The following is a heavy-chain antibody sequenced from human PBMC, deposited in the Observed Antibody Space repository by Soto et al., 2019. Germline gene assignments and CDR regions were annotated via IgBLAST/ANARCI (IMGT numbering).Heavy chain of an antibody. CDR1: GGSISSGDYY. D-gene: IGHD4-17*01. CDR3: ARELAVTTRRGTFDY. V-gene: IGHV4-30-4*01. J-gene: IGHJ4*02. CDR2: IYYSGST. Sequence: QVQLQELGPGLVKPSQTLSLTCTVSGGSISSGDYYWRWIRQPPGKGLEWIGYIYYSGSTYYNPSLKSRVTISVDTSKNQFSLKLSSVTAADTAVYYCARELAVTTRRGTFDYWGQGTLVTVSS.